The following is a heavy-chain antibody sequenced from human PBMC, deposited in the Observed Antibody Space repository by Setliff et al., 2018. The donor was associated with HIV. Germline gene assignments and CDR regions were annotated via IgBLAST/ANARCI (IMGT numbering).Heavy chain of an antibody. D-gene: IGHD2-21*01. V-gene: IGHV4-39*01. CDR3: ARVPVAGANWFDP. J-gene: IGHJ5*02. CDR1: GVSINRTDHY. CDR2: VSQSGST. Sequence: SETLSLTCSVSGVSINRTDHYWGWIRQSPGKSLEWIGSVSQSGSTYYNPSLKSRITISVDRSKNLFSLKLISVTAADQGVYYCARVPVAGANWFDPWGLGTLVTV.